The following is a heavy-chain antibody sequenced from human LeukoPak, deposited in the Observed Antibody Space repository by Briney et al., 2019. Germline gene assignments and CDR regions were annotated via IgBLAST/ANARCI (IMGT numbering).Heavy chain of an antibody. CDR1: GGSFSGYY. CDR2: INHSGST. D-gene: IGHD2-2*02. J-gene: IGHJ4*02. V-gene: IGHV4-34*01. CDR3: ARGNVYCSSTSCYIFDY. Sequence: SETLSLTCAVYGGSFSGYYWSWIRQSPGKGLEWIGEINHSGSTNYSPSLKSRVTISVDTSKNQFSLKLSSVTAADTAVYYCARGNVYCSSTSCYIFDYWGQGTLVTVSS.